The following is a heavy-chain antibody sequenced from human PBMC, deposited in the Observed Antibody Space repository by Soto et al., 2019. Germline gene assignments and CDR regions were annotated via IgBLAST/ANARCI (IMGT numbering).Heavy chain of an antibody. V-gene: IGHV3-30*18. D-gene: IGHD4-17*01. CDR3: AKGLTTVISRVGMDV. CDR1: GFTFSSYG. CDR2: ISYDGSNK. Sequence: QVQLVESGGGVVQPGRSLRLSCAASGFTFSSYGMHWVRQAPGKGLEWVAVISYDGSNKYYADSVRGRFTISRDNYKNTLYLQMNCLRAEDTAVFHCAKGLTTVISRVGMDVWGQGTTVTVSS. J-gene: IGHJ6*02.